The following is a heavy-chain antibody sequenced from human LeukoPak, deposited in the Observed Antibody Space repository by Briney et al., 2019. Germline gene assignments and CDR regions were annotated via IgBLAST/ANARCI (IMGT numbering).Heavy chain of an antibody. D-gene: IGHD3-16*01. CDR1: GFTFNTAW. CDR3: TADLRL. Sequence: GGSLRLSCALSGFTFNTAWMSWVRQAPRKGLEYIGRIKSKTDGGTTYYAAPVKGRFTISRYDSKNTLYLQMNGLKIEDTALYYCTADLRLWGQGTLVTVSS. V-gene: IGHV3-15*01. J-gene: IGHJ1*01. CDR2: IKSKTDGGTT.